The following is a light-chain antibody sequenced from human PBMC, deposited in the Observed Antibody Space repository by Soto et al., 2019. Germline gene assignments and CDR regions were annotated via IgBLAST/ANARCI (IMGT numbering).Light chain of an antibody. Sequence: EIVMTQSPATLSVSPGQRATLSCRASQSVTSKLAWYQQKPGQPPRLLIYSVSARVTGVPARFSGSGSGTEFTLPITSLQSEDFAVYYCQQSYNWPRTFGQGTKVELK. J-gene: IGKJ1*01. V-gene: IGKV3-15*01. CDR2: SVS. CDR1: QSVTSK. CDR3: QQSYNWPRT.